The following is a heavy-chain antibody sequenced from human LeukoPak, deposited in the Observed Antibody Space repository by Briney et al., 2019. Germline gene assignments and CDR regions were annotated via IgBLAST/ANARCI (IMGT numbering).Heavy chain of an antibody. CDR1: GGSISSYY. Sequence: PSETLSLTWTVSGGSISSYYWSWIRQPPGKGLEWIGYIYYSGSTNYNPSLKSRVTISVDTSKNQFSLKLSSVTAADTAVYYCARGAYSSSALHFDYWGQGTLVTVSS. CDR3: ARGAYSSSALHFDY. CDR2: IYYSGST. V-gene: IGHV4-59*01. D-gene: IGHD6-6*01. J-gene: IGHJ4*02.